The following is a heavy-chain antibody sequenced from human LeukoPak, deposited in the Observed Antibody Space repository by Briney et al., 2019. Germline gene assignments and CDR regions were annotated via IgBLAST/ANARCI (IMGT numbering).Heavy chain of an antibody. CDR3: ARDDGITVADSFDP. Sequence: ASVKVSCKASGYTFTSYAISWVRQAPGQGLEWMGWIHIYRGNTNYAQKFQGRVTMTTDTSTSTVYMEVRGLRSDDTAMYYCARDDGITVADSFDPWGQGTLVTVSS. D-gene: IGHD6-13*01. V-gene: IGHV1-18*01. CDR2: IHIYRGNT. J-gene: IGHJ5*02. CDR1: GYTFTSYA.